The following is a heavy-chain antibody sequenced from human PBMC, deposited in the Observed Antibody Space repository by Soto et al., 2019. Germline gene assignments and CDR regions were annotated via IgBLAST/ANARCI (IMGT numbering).Heavy chain of an antibody. V-gene: IGHV3-48*02. CDR3: ARDSGSTYYYYYYGMDV. CDR2: ISSSSSTI. Sequence: EVQLVESGGGLVQPGGSLRLSCAASGFTFSSYSMNWVRQAPGKGLEWVSYISSSSSTIYYADSVKGRFTISRDNAKNSLYLQMNSLRDEDTAVYYCARDSGSTYYYYYYGMDVWGQGITATVSS. D-gene: IGHD3-10*01. CDR1: GFTFSSYS. J-gene: IGHJ6*02.